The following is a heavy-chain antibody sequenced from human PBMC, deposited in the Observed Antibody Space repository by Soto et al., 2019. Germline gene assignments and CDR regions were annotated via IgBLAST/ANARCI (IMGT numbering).Heavy chain of an antibody. CDR3: ARLGGANYFDY. J-gene: IGHJ4*02. CDR1: GGSISSSSYY. Sequence: QLQLQESGPGLVKPSETLSLTCTVSGGSISSSSYYWGWIRQPPGKGLEWIGSSYYSGSTYYNPSLKGRVTISVDTSKNQFSLKLSSVTAADTAVYYCARLGGANYFDYWGQGTLVTVSS. D-gene: IGHD3-3*01. CDR2: SYYSGST. V-gene: IGHV4-39*01.